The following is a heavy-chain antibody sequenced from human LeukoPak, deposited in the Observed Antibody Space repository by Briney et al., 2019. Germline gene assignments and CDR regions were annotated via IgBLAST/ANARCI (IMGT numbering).Heavy chain of an antibody. V-gene: IGHV4-4*07. CDR1: GGSISGYF. J-gene: IGHJ4*02. Sequence: SETLSLTCSVSGGSISGYFWSWIRQPAGKGLEWIGRVYTGGSINYNPSLKSRVTISLDTSRSQFSLKLTSVTAADTVVYYCARDPVLEHYFDYWGQGTLVTVSS. D-gene: IGHD3-3*01. CDR2: VYTGGSI. CDR3: ARDPVLEHYFDY.